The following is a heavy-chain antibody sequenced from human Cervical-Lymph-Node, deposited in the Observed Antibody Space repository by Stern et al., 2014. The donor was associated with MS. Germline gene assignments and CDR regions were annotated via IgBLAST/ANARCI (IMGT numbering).Heavy chain of an antibody. V-gene: IGHV1-69*01. Sequence: QVQLVQSGAEVKKPGSSVKVSCKASGGTLSNSGISWVRQAPGQGLEWMGGIIPMLGTANYAQKFQGRVTLTADHSTNTAYMELSSLTSEDTAVYYCARDGDSSMLGLDVWGQGTTVTVSS. J-gene: IGHJ6*02. CDR3: ARDGDSSMLGLDV. CDR2: IIPMLGTA. D-gene: IGHD4-17*01. CDR1: GGTLSNSG.